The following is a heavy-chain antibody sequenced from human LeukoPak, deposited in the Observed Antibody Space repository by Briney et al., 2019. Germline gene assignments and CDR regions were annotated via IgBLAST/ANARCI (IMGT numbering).Heavy chain of an antibody. CDR1: GYTFTSYG. V-gene: IGHV1-18*01. J-gene: IGHJ4*02. CDR2: ISAYNGNT. CDR3: ARGRVSNQGRKGPLDY. Sequence: ASVKVSCKASGYTFTSYGVSWVRQAPGQGLEWMGWISAYNGNTNYAQKLQGRVTMTTDTSTSTAYMELRSLRSDDTAVYYCARGRVSNQGRKGPLDYWGQGTLVTVSS. D-gene: IGHD4-11*01.